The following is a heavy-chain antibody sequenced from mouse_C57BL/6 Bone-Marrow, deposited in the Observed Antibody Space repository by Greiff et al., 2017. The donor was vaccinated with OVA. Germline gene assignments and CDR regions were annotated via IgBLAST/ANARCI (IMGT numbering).Heavy chain of an antibody. V-gene: IGHV5-15*01. D-gene: IGHD1-1*01. Sequence: EVQVVESGGGLVQPGGSLKLSCAASGFTFSDYGMAWVRQAPRKGPEWVAFISNLAYSIYYADTVTGRFTISRENAKNTLYLEMSSLRSEETAMYYCARRGYYGSSYWYFDVWGTGTTVTVSS. CDR2: ISNLAYSI. CDR1: GFTFSDYG. J-gene: IGHJ1*03. CDR3: ARRGYYGSSYWYFDV.